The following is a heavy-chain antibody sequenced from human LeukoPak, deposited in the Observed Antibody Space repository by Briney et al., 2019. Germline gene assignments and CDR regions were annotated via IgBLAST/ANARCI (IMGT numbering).Heavy chain of an antibody. J-gene: IGHJ5*02. D-gene: IGHD3-10*01. V-gene: IGHV2-5*02. CDR3: AHNSVNYGSRSCYTGALSDP. Sequence: SGATLVNPTQTLTLTCTFSGFSLSTSGVGVDWMRQPPGKALVWLALIYWDDDNRYSPSLKSSLTITEDTSKNQEDITMTNMDPVDRDTYYCAHNSVNYGSRSCYTGALSDPWGQGTLVTVSS. CDR2: IYWDDDN. CDR1: GFSLSTSGVG.